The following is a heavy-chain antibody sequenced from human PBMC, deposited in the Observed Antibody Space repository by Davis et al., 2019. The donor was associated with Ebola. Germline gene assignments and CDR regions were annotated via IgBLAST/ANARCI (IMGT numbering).Heavy chain of an antibody. CDR2: IIPIFGTA. Sequence: SVKVSCKASGGTFSSYAISWVRQAPGQGLEWMGGIIPIFGTANYAQKFQGRVTITADESTSTAYMELSSLRSEDTAVYYCARVNKQGWLHIDYWGQGTLVTASS. D-gene: IGHD5-24*01. J-gene: IGHJ4*02. V-gene: IGHV1-69*13. CDR1: GGTFSSYA. CDR3: ARVNKQGWLHIDY.